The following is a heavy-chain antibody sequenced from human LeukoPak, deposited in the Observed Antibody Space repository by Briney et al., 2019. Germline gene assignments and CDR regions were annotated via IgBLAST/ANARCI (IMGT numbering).Heavy chain of an antibody. Sequence: ASVKVSCKASGYTFTGYYMHWVRQAPGQGLEWMGRINPNSGGTNYAQKFQGRVTMTRDTSISTAYMELSRLRSDDTAVYYCARDLGTYNWNPPWFDPWGQGTLVTVSS. CDR1: GYTFTGYY. D-gene: IGHD1-20*01. CDR3: ARDLGTYNWNPPWFDP. CDR2: INPNSGGT. V-gene: IGHV1-2*06. J-gene: IGHJ5*02.